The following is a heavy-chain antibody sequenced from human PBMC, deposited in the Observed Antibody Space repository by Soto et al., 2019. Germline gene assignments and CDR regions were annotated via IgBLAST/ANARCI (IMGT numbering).Heavy chain of an antibody. D-gene: IGHD6-13*01. CDR2: INHSGST. V-gene: IGHV4-34*01. Sequence: SETLSLTCAVYGGSFSGYYWSWIRQPPGKGLEWIGEINHSGSTNYNPSLKSRVTISVDTSKNQFSLKLSSVTAADTAVYYCARGIRYSSSPCFDYWGQGTLVTVSS. J-gene: IGHJ4*02. CDR3: ARGIRYSSSPCFDY. CDR1: GGSFSGYY.